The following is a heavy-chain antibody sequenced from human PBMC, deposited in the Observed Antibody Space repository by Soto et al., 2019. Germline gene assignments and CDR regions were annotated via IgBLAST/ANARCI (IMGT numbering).Heavy chain of an antibody. J-gene: IGHJ6*02. CDR2: ISYDGSNK. CDR1: GFTFSSYG. D-gene: IGHD6-13*01. V-gene: IGHV3-30*18. Sequence: QVQLVESGGGVVPPGRSLRLSCAASGFTFSSYGMHWVRQATGKWLERGAVISYDGSNKYYSDSVKGRFTISRDNSKNTLYLQMNSLRAEDTAVYYCAKDLLGISWLYYYYGMDVWGQGTTVTVSS. CDR3: AKDLLGISWLYYYYGMDV.